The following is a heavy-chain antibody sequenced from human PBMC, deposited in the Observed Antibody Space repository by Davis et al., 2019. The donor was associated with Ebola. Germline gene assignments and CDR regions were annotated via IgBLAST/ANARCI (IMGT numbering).Heavy chain of an antibody. V-gene: IGHV3-74*01. D-gene: IGHD1-14*01. CDR2: VNLDGSGT. CDR3: AGWGQNRNA. Sequence: GESLKISCAASGFTFSNYWMHWVRQTPGKGLVWVSRVNLDGSGTSYADSVRGRFTISRDNSKNSLYLQMDSLRVDDTAVYYCAGWGQNRNAWGRGALVTVSS. J-gene: IGHJ5*01. CDR1: GFTFSNYW.